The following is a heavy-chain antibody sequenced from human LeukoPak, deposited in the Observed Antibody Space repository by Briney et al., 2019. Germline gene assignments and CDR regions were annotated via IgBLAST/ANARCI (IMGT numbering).Heavy chain of an antibody. D-gene: IGHD2-15*01. CDR1: GGSISSNY. CDR2: IYYSGST. CDR3: ARVEVYCSGGSCYFYKFDP. Sequence: SETLSLTCTVSGGSISSNYRSWIRQPPGKGLEWIGYIYYSGSTNYNPSLKSRVTISVDTSKNQFSLKLSSVTAADTAVYYCARVEVYCSGGSCYFYKFDPWGQGTQVTVSS. V-gene: IGHV4-59*01. J-gene: IGHJ5*02.